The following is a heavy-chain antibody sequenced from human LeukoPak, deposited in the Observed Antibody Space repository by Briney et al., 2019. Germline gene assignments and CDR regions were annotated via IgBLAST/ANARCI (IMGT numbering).Heavy chain of an antibody. D-gene: IGHD3-22*01. V-gene: IGHV4-59*08. CDR2: IYYSGST. CDR1: GGSISSYY. CDR3: AVSGYYGGYFDY. Sequence: SETLSLTCTVSGGSISSYYWSWIRQPPGKGLEWIGYIYYSGSTNYNPSLKSRVTISVDTSKNQFSLKLSSVTAADTAVYYCAVSGYYGGYFDYWGQGTLVTVSS. J-gene: IGHJ4*02.